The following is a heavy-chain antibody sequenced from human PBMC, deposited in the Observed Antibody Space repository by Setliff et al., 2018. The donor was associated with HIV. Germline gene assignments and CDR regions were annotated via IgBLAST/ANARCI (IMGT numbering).Heavy chain of an antibody. J-gene: IGHJ3*02. Sequence: LSLTCTVPGGSISSSNYYWGWIRQPPGKGLQWIGSIYDTGSTYYNPSLKSRVTISVDTSKNQFSLNLSSVTATDTAVYYCARRNTMVRGIIIDPYDAFDMWGQGTVVTVSS. CDR3: ARRNTMVRGIIIDPYDAFDM. V-gene: IGHV4-39*01. CDR1: GGSISSSNYY. CDR2: IYDTGST. D-gene: IGHD3-10*01.